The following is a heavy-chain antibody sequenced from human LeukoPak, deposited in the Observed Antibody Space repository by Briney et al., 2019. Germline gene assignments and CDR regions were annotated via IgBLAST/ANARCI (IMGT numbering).Heavy chain of an antibody. CDR2: IWYDGSEK. J-gene: IGHJ3*02. CDR1: GFTFSSFG. D-gene: IGHD1-14*01. Sequence: PGKSLRLSCAASGFTFSSFGMHWVRQAPGKGLEWVAVIWYDGSEKFYADSVKGRFTISRDNSKNTLYLQMNSLRVEDTAAYYCARGGNAVDIWGQGTVVTVSS. CDR3: ARGGNAVDI. V-gene: IGHV3-33*01.